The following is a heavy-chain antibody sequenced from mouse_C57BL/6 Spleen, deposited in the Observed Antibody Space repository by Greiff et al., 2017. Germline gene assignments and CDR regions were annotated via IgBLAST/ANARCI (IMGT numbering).Heavy chain of an antibody. Sequence: EVKLQESGPELVKPGASVKIPCKASGYTFTDYNMDWVKQSHGKSLEWIGDINPNNGGTIYNQKFKGKATLTVDKSSSTAYMELRSLTSEDTAVYYCARSPNMDYYAMDYWGQGTSDTVSS. CDR1: GYTFTDYN. J-gene: IGHJ4*01. D-gene: IGHD2-10*01. V-gene: IGHV1-18*01. CDR2: INPNNGGT. CDR3: ARSPNMDYYAMDY.